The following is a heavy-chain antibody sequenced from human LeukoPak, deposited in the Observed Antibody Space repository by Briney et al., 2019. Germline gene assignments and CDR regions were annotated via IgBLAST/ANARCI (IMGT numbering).Heavy chain of an antibody. CDR2: NNPSGGST. Sequence: ASVKVSCKASGYTFTSYYMHWVRQAPGQGLEWMGINNPSGGSTSYAQKFQGRVTMTRNTSISTAYMELSSLRSEDTAVYYCARDRASNFDYWGQGTLVTVSS. CDR3: ARDRASNFDY. CDR1: GYTFTSYY. V-gene: IGHV1-46*01. J-gene: IGHJ4*02.